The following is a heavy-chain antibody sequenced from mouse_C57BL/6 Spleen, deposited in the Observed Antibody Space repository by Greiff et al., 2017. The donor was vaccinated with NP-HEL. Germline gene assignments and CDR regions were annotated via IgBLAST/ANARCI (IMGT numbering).Heavy chain of an antibody. J-gene: IGHJ3*01. D-gene: IGHD2-2*01. Sequence: VQLQQSGAELVKPGASVKISCKASGYAFSSYWMNWVKQRPGKGLEWIGQIYPGDGDTNYNGKFKGKATLTADKSSSTAYMQLSSLTSEDSAVYFCARDHYGYDGWFAYWGQGTLVTVSA. CDR2: IYPGDGDT. CDR3: ARDHYGYDGWFAY. CDR1: GYAFSSYW. V-gene: IGHV1-80*01.